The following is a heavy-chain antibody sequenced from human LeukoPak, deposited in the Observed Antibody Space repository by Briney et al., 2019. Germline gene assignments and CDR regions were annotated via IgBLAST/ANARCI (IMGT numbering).Heavy chain of an antibody. CDR3: AEGTTA. CDR1: GFTFSSYA. Sequence: GGSLRLSCAASGFTFSSYAMYWVRQAPGKGLEWVANINQDGSEKFYVDSVKGRFTIFRDNAKNSLYLQMNSLRAEDTAVYYCAEGTTAWGQGTLVTVPS. D-gene: IGHD2/OR15-2a*01. J-gene: IGHJ5*02. CDR2: INQDGSEK. V-gene: IGHV3-7*01.